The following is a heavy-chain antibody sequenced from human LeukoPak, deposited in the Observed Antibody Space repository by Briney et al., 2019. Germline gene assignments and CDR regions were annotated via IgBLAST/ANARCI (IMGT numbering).Heavy chain of an antibody. D-gene: IGHD3-3*01. CDR2: IYPGDSDT. Sequence: PGESLKISCKGSGYSFTSYWIGWVRQMPGKGLEWMGIIYPGDSDTRYSPSFQGQVTISADKSISTAYLQWSSLKASDTAMYYCARVVQDPYYDFWSGFGWFDPWGQGTLVTVSS. J-gene: IGHJ5*02. CDR3: ARVVQDPYYDFWSGFGWFDP. CDR1: GYSFTSYW. V-gene: IGHV5-51*01.